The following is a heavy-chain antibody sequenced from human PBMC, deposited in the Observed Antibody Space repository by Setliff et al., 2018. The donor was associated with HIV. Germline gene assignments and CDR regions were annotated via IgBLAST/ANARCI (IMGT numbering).Heavy chain of an antibody. CDR3: ARLRWLNLDPFDY. Sequence: PSETLSLTCAVSGGSIKVSSYYWSWIRQPPGKGLEWIGSVNYSGSTYYNPSLKSRLTISVDTSKNKFSLNLSSVTAADTAVYYCARLRWLNLDPFDYWGQGTLVTVSS. J-gene: IGHJ4*02. CDR2: VNYSGST. D-gene: IGHD5-12*01. CDR1: GGSIKVSSYY. V-gene: IGHV4-39*01.